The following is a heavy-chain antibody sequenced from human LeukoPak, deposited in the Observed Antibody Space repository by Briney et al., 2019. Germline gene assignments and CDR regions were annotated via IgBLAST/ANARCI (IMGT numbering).Heavy chain of an antibody. V-gene: IGHV4-39*01. Sequence: PSETLSLTCTVSGGSISSSTYYWGWIRQPPGKGLEWIGTVCYSGSTYYNPSLKNRVTISVDTSKNQFSLKLSSVTAADTAVYYCARHGTYTDYWGQGILVTVSS. CDR2: VCYSGST. CDR3: ARHGTYTDY. D-gene: IGHD1-26*01. CDR1: GGSISSSTYY. J-gene: IGHJ4*02.